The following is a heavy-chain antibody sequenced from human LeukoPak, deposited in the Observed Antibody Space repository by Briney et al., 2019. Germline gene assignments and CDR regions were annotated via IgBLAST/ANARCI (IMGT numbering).Heavy chain of an antibody. CDR1: GDSISSRSNY. D-gene: IGHD3-22*01. CDR2: IYYNGNT. CDR3: GRVRKSDTAIDY. J-gene: IGHJ4*02. V-gene: IGHV4-39*07. Sequence: SETLSLTCPVSGDSISSRSNYWGWIRQPPGKGLEWIGCIYYNGNTYYNPSLRSRVTIPLDTSKNQFSLKVTSVTAADTAVYYCGRVRKSDTAIDYWGPGTLVTVSS.